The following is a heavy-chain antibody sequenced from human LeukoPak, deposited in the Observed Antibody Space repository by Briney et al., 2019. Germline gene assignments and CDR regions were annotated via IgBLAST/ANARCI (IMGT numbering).Heavy chain of an antibody. Sequence: SETLSLTCTVSGGSISSYSWSWIRQPPGKGLEWIGYIYHSGSTYYNPSLKSRVTISVDRSKNQFSLKLSSVTAADTAVYYCARDRYCSGGSCYWGVDYYGMDVWGQGATVTVSS. CDR1: GGSISSYS. V-gene: IGHV4-30-2*01. D-gene: IGHD2-15*01. CDR3: ARDRYCSGGSCYWGVDYYGMDV. J-gene: IGHJ6*02. CDR2: IYHSGST.